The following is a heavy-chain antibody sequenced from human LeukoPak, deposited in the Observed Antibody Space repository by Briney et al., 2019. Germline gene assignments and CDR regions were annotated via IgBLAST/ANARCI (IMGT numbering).Heavy chain of an antibody. D-gene: IGHD3-22*01. CDR1: GFTFSSYG. CDR2: IRDDGSNK. J-gene: IGHJ5*02. Sequence: GGSLRLSCAASGFTFSSYGMHWVRQAPGKGLEGVAFIRDDGSNKYYADSVKGRFTISRDNSKNRLYLQMNSLRAEDTAVYYCAKDLQSAVLYYYDSSGFRPPGPWGQATLVTVSS. V-gene: IGHV3-30*02. CDR3: AKDLQSAVLYYYDSSGFRPPGP.